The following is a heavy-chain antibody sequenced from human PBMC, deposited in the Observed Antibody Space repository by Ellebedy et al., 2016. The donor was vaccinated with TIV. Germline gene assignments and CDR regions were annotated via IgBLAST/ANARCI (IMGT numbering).Heavy chain of an antibody. V-gene: IGHV4-34*01. CDR2: INHRGST. J-gene: IGHJ4*02. CDR1: GASFSDYY. CDR3: ARGDRFCTGGSCLAL. Sequence: SETLSLTCAVYGASFSDYYWTWIRQPPGKGLEWLGEINHRGSTSYNPSLKSRVSISVKTSKNHFFLKLSSATAADTAVYYCARGDRFCTGGSCLALWGQGTLVAVSS. D-gene: IGHD2-15*01.